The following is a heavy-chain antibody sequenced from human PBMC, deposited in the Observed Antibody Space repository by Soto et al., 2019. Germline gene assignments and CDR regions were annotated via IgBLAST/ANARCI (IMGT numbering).Heavy chain of an antibody. V-gene: IGHV3-23*01. Sequence: GGSLRLSCAASGFTFSSYAMSWVRQAPGKGLEWVSAISGSGGSTYYADSVKGRFTISRDNSKNTLYLQMNSLRAEDTAVYYCAKNYIVVVPAAMRGSWDYYMDVWGKGTTVNVSS. CDR2: ISGSGGST. J-gene: IGHJ6*03. D-gene: IGHD2-2*01. CDR1: GFTFSSYA. CDR3: AKNYIVVVPAAMRGSWDYYMDV.